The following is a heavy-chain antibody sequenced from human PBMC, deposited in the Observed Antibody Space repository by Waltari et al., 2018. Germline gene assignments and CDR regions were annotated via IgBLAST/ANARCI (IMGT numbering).Heavy chain of an antibody. CDR1: GFTFSSYA. CDR2: IYSGGSN. J-gene: IGHJ4*02. Sequence: EVQLLESGGGLVQPGGSLRLSCAASGFTFSSYAMSWVRQAPGKGLEWVSVIYSGGSNYYADHVKGRFTISRYKSKNTLYLQMNSLRAEDTAVYYCAKRGYSSGWNLIDYWGQGTLVTVSS. D-gene: IGHD6-19*01. V-gene: IGHV3-23*03. CDR3: AKRGYSSGWNLIDY.